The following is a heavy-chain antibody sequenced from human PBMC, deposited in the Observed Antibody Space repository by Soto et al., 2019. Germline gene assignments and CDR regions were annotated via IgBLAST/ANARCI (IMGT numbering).Heavy chain of an antibody. V-gene: IGHV1-3*01. CDR2: INAGNGNT. CDR3: ARDRAGSSWYLSPHHMDV. Sequence: ASVKVSCKASGYTFTSYAMHWVRQAPGQRLEWMGWINAGNGNTKYSQKFQGRVTITRDTSASTAYMELSSLRSEDTAVYYCARDRAGSSWYLSPHHMDVWGQGTTVTVSS. J-gene: IGHJ6*02. CDR1: GYTFTSYA. D-gene: IGHD6-13*01.